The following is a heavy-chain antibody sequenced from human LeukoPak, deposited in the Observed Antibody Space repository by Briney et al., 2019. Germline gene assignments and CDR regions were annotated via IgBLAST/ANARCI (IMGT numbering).Heavy chain of an antibody. V-gene: IGHV4-34*01. CDR1: GGSFSGYY. CDR3: ARGRFLEWLLYNWFDP. J-gene: IGHJ5*02. Sequence: PSETLSLTCAVYGGSFSGYYWSWIRQPPGKGLEWIGEINHSGSTNYNPSLKSRVTTSVDTSKNQFSLKLSSVTAADTAVYYCARGRFLEWLLYNWFDPWGQGTLVTVSS. D-gene: IGHD3-3*01. CDR2: INHSGST.